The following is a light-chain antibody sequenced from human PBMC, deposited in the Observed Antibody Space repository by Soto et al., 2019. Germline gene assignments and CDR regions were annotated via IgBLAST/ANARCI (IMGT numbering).Light chain of an antibody. Sequence: QVIHSPSSLYASVEERIIIPCRASQSISNHLNWYQQKPGEAPKLLIYLASTLQTGVPSRFSGSGSGTDFTLTISSLQPEDFATYYCQQLNNYPRTFGQGTKVDIK. V-gene: IGKV1-9*01. CDR3: QQLNNYPRT. J-gene: IGKJ1*01. CDR1: QSISNH. CDR2: LAS.